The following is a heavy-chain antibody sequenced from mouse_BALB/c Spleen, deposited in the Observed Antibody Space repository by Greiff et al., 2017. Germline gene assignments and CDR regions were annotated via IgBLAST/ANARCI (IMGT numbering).Heavy chain of an antibody. CDR2: ISSGGST. Sequence: EVKVVESGGGLVKPGGSLKLSCAASGFTFSSYAMSWVRQTPEKRLEWVASISSGGSTYYPDSVKGRFTISRDNARNILYLQMSSLRSEDTAMYYCAKVGYYAMDYWGQGTSVTVSS. CDR3: AKVGYYAMDY. J-gene: IGHJ4*01. CDR1: GFTFSSYA. V-gene: IGHV5-6-5*01.